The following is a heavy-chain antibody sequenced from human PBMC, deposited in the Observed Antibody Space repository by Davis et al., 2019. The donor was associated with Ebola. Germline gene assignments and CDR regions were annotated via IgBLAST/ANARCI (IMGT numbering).Heavy chain of an antibody. CDR2: INSDGSST. D-gene: IGHD5-18*01. Sequence: PGGSLRLSCAASGFTFSSYWMHWVRQAPGKGLVWVSRINSDGSSTTYADSVKGRFSISRDNAKNTLHLQMNSLRVEDTAVYYCARETAIFDYWGQGTLVTVSS. CDR3: ARETAIFDY. V-gene: IGHV3-74*03. J-gene: IGHJ4*02. CDR1: GFTFSSYW.